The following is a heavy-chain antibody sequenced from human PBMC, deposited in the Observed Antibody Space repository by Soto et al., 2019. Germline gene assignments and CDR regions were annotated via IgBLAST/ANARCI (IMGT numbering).Heavy chain of an antibody. CDR2: IIPIFGTA. D-gene: IGHD2-2*01. Sequence: SVKVSCKDSGGTFSSYAISCVLQSPVQGRDWMGGIIPIFGTANYAQKFQGRVTITAANSTSTAYMELSSLRSEDTAVYYCARDLGLYCSSTSCYYGMDVWGQGTTVTVSS. CDR3: ARDLGLYCSSTSCYYGMDV. J-gene: IGHJ6*02. V-gene: IGHV1-69*06. CDR1: GGTFSSYA.